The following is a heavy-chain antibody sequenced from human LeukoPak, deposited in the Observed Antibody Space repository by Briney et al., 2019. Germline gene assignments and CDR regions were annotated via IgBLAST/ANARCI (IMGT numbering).Heavy chain of an antibody. CDR2: VHRDDDK. CDR3: AHATLVYDSSGYYMGWFDP. Sequence: TLSLTCTVSGVSISTYYWSWIRQPPGKGLEWLALVHRDDDKRYSPSLKSRLTITKDTSRNQVVLTMTNMDPVDTATYYCAHATLVYDSSGYYMGWFDPWGQGTLVTVSS. J-gene: IGHJ5*02. D-gene: IGHD3-22*01. V-gene: IGHV2-5*08. CDR1: GVSISTYYW.